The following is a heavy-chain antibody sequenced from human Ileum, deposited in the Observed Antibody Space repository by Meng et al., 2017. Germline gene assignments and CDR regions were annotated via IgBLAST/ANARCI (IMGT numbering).Heavy chain of an antibody. CDR2: ISKSGDTI. Sequence: GGSLRLSCAASGFTFSSFEMNWVRQAPGKGLKWVSFISKSGDTIYYADSLKGRFTISRDNAKNSLYLQMNSLRAEDTAVYYCTRDLFKIYGDTWFDYWGQGTLVTVSS. CDR3: TRDLFKIYGDTWFDY. V-gene: IGHV3-48*03. J-gene: IGHJ4*02. CDR1: GFTFSSFE. D-gene: IGHD5-24*01.